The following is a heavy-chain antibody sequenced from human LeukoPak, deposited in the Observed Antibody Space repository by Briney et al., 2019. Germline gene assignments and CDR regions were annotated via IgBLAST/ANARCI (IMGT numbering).Heavy chain of an antibody. J-gene: IGHJ5*02. CDR3: ARHYGP. D-gene: IGHD3-10*01. Sequence: PSETLSLTCTVSGGSISSSNWWSWVRQPPGKGLEWIGSIYDSGSTYYNPSLKSRVTISVDTSKNQFSLKLNSVTAADTAVYYCARHYGPWGQGTLVTVSS. CDR1: GGSISSSNW. V-gene: IGHV4-39*01. CDR2: IYDSGST.